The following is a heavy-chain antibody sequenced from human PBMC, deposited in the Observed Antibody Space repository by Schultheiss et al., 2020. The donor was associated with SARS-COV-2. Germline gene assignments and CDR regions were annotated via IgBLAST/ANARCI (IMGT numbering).Heavy chain of an antibody. D-gene: IGHD6-13*01. CDR1: GFTFSSYW. V-gene: IGHV3-74*01. J-gene: IGHJ4*02. Sequence: GESLKISCAASGFTFSSYWMSWVRQAPGKGLEWVSRINSDGTSTNYADSVKGRLTISRDNAKNTLYLQVNSLRAEDTAVYYCVRGWAWWGQGTLVTVSS. CDR3: VRGWAW. CDR2: INSDGTST.